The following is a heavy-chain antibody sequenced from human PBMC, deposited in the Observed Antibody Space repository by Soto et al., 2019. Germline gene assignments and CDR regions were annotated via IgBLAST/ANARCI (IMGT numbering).Heavy chain of an antibody. V-gene: IGHV1-69*12. CDR2: IIPIFGTA. Sequence: QVQLVQSGAEVKKPGSSVKVSCKASGGTFSSYAISWVRQAPGQGLEWMGGIIPIFGTANYAQKFQGRVTITADEPTSTAYMELSSLRSEDTAVYYCARADCSGGSCYVPYYYYGMDVWGQGTTVTVSS. CDR3: ARADCSGGSCYVPYYYYGMDV. J-gene: IGHJ6*02. CDR1: GGTFSSYA. D-gene: IGHD2-15*01.